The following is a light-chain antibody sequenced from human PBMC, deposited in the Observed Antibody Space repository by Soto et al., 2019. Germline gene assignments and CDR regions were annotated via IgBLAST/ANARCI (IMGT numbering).Light chain of an antibody. CDR1: QGVSNY. CDR2: DAS. Sequence: EIVLTQSPATLSLSPGERATLSCRTSQGVSNYFAWYQQKPGRAPRLLIYDASNRATGIPARFIGSGSGTDFTLTISSLEPEDFAVYYCQRRSNWPITFGQGTRLEIK. V-gene: IGKV3-11*01. CDR3: QRRSNWPIT. J-gene: IGKJ5*01.